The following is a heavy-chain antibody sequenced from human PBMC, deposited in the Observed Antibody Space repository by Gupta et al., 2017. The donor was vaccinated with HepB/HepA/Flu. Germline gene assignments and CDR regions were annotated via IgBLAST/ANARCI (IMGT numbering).Heavy chain of an antibody. J-gene: IGHJ6*03. CDR3: ATGFGITGTTYSPYYYYMDV. CDR2: FDPEDGET. V-gene: IGHV1-24*01. CDR1: GYTLTKLS. D-gene: IGHD1-7*01. Sequence: QVQLVQSGAEVKKPGASVKVYCQVYGYTLTKLSKHWVRQAPGNGLEWMGGFDPEDGETIYAQKFQGRVTMTEDTSTDTAYMELSSLRSEDTAVYYCATGFGITGTTYSPYYYYMDVWGKGTTVTVSS.